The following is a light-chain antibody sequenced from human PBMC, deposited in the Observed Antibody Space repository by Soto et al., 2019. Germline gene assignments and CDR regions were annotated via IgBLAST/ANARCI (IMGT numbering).Light chain of an antibody. Sequence: DIVMTQSPLSLPVTPGEPASISCRSSQSLLHSDGHNYLDWYVQKPGESPQLLIYLGSTRASGVPDRFRGRGSGTDFTLQINRVEAKDVGVYYCMQALQTPTFGGGTKVEIK. V-gene: IGKV2-28*01. CDR2: LGS. CDR1: QSLLHSDGHNY. J-gene: IGKJ4*01. CDR3: MQALQTPT.